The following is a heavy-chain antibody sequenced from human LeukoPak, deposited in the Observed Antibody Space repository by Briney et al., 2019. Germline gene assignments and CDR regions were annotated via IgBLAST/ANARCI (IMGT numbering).Heavy chain of an antibody. J-gene: IGHJ4*02. V-gene: IGHV4-39*01. CDR1: GGSISSSSYY. D-gene: IGHD4-17*01. CDR3: ARLPTVTFFDY. CDR2: IYYSGST. Sequence: SETLSLTCTVSGGSISSSSYYWGWIRQPPGKGLEWIGSIYYSGSTYYNPSLKSRITISVDTSKNQFSLKLSSVTAADTAVYYCARLPTVTFFDYWGQGTLVTVSS.